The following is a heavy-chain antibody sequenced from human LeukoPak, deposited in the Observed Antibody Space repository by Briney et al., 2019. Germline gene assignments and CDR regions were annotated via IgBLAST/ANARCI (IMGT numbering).Heavy chain of an antibody. J-gene: IGHJ4*02. V-gene: IGHV4-59*01. CDR3: TKGYYEPFDV. CDR1: SGFSTHYY. Sequence: SETLSLTCTVSSGFSTHYYWNWIRQPPGKGQEWIGCVSDTGRTTYNPSLKSRLTISVDTSKRQFSLTLTSLTAADTAVYYCTKGYYEPFDVWGQGILVTVSS. D-gene: IGHD3-16*01. CDR2: VSDTGRT.